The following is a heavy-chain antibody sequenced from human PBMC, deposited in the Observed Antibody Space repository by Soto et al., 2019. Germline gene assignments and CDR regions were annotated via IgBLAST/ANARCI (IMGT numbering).Heavy chain of an antibody. J-gene: IGHJ4*02. CDR1: GYTFTSYY. CDR3: ASGGYCSGGSCYPRGFVDY. Sequence: GPSVKFSCKACGYTFTSYYMHWVQQATGQGLEWMGIINPSGGSTSYAQKFQGRVTMTRDTTTSTVYMELSSLRSEDTAVYYCASGGYCSGGSCYPRGFVDYWGQGTLVNV. CDR2: INPSGGST. V-gene: IGHV1-46*01. D-gene: IGHD2-15*01.